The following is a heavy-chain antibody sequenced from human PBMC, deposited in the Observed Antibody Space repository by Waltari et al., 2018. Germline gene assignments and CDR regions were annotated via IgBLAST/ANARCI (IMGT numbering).Heavy chain of an antibody. CDR1: GGAIRSSSYY. CDR3: VTFVDIVATIEVY. V-gene: IGHV4-39*01. CDR2: ISYSGST. Sequence: QLQLQESGPGLVKPAETLSLTCTVSGGAIRSSSYYWGWIRQPPVKGLEWIGRISYSGSTYYNPSLKSRVTISVDTSKNQFSLKLSSVTAADTAVYYCVTFVDIVATIEVYWGQGTLVTVSS. J-gene: IGHJ4*02. D-gene: IGHD5-12*01.